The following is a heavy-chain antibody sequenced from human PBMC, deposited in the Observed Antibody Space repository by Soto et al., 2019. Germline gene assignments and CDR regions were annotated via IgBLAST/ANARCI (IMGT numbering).Heavy chain of an antibody. V-gene: IGHV1-3*01. Sequence: ASVKVSCKASGYTFTSYAMHWVRQAPGQRLEWMGWINAGNGNTKYSQKFQGRVTITRDTSASTAYMELSSLRSEDTAVYYCARGGAIFGVVIVSYGMDVWGQGTTVTVSS. CDR2: INAGNGNT. CDR3: ARGGAIFGVVIVSYGMDV. CDR1: GYTFTSYA. J-gene: IGHJ6*02. D-gene: IGHD3-3*01.